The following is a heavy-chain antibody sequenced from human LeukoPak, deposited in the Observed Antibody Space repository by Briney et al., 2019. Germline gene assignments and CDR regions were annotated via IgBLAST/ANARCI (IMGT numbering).Heavy chain of an antibody. CDR1: GFTFSSYA. CDR2: ITNTGSTI. V-gene: IGHV3-48*03. D-gene: IGHD4-23*01. Sequence: GGSLRLSCAASGFTFSSYAINWVRQAPGERLEWVSYITNTGSTIYYADSVKGRFTISRDNAKNSLYLQMNSLRAEDTAVYYCGTIYGGNGYWGQGTLVTVSS. CDR3: GTIYGGNGY. J-gene: IGHJ4*02.